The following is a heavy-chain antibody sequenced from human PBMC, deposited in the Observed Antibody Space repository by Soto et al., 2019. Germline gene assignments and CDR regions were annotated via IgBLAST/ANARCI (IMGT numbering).Heavy chain of an antibody. CDR2: IYYSGST. CDR3: ARGVIH. V-gene: IGHV4-31*11. Sequence: SETLSLTCAVSGCSISSGGYSWSWIRQPPGKGLEWIGYIYYSGSTSYNPSLKSRLTISVDTSKNQFSLKLSSVTAADTAVYYRARGVIHWGQGTLVTVSS. CDR1: GCSISSGGYS. J-gene: IGHJ4*02. D-gene: IGHD3-16*02.